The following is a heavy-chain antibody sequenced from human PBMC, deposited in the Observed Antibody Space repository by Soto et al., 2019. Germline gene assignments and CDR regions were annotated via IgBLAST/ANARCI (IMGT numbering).Heavy chain of an antibody. J-gene: IGHJ6*02. D-gene: IGHD3-22*01. CDR2: IYYRGST. CDR3: ARRLYYDSSGFEGGGMDV. Sequence: SETLSLTCTVSGGSISSSSYYWGWIRQPPGKGMEWIGSIYYRGSTYYNPSLKNRDAISVDTSKNQLYLKLSSVTAADSAVFYCARRLYYDSSGFEGGGMDVWGQGTTVT. CDR1: GGSISSSSYY. V-gene: IGHV4-39*01.